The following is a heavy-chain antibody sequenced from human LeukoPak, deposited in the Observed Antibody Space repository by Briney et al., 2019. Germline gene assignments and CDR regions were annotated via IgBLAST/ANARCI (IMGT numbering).Heavy chain of an antibody. J-gene: IGHJ6*02. D-gene: IGHD4-11*01. CDR2: INHSGST. CDR1: GGSFSGYY. V-gene: IGHV4-34*01. CDR3: ARGTYSIKRSAYYGMDV. Sequence: PSETLSLTCAVYGGSFSGYYWSWIRQPPGKGLEWIGEINHSGSTNYDPSLKSRVTISVDTSKNQFSLKLSSVTAADTAVYYCARGTYSIKRSAYYGMDVWGQGTTVTVSS.